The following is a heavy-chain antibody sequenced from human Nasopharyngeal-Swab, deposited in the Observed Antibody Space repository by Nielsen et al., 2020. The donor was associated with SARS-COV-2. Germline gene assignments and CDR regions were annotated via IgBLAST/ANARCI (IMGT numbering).Heavy chain of an antibody. CDR2: ISGSGGST. V-gene: IGHV3-23*01. Sequence: GESLKISCAASGFTFSSYAMSWVRQAPGKGLEWVSAISGSGGSTYYADSVKGRFTISRDNSKNTLYLQMNSLRDEDTAVYYCAKEVVDAFDIWGQGTMVTVSS. J-gene: IGHJ3*02. D-gene: IGHD2-15*01. CDR3: AKEVVDAFDI. CDR1: GFTFSSYA.